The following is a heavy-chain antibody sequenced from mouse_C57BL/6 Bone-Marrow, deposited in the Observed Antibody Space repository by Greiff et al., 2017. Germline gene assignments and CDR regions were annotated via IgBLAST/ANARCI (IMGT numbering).Heavy chain of an antibody. CDR2: FYPGSGSI. CDR1: GYTFTEYT. V-gene: IGHV1-62-2*01. D-gene: IGHD1-1*01. CDR3: ARHESYYYGSRDFYYFDY. Sequence: VQLQESGAELVKPGASVKLSCKASGYTFTEYTIHWVKQRSGQGLEWIGWFYPGSGSIKYNEKFKDKATLTADKSSSTVYMELSRLTSEDSAVYFCARHESYYYGSRDFYYFDYWGQGTTLTVSS. J-gene: IGHJ2*01.